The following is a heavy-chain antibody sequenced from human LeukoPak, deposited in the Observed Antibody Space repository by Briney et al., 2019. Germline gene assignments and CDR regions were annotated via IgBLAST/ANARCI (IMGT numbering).Heavy chain of an antibody. V-gene: IGHV3-23*01. J-gene: IGHJ4*02. CDR1: GLTFSSYA. CDR3: AKDSGDYCSGGSCYPSGFPY. CDR2: ISGSGGST. D-gene: IGHD2-15*01. Sequence: GGSLRLSCAASGLTFSSYAMSWVRQAPGKGLEWVSHISGSGGSTYNADSVKGRFTISRDNSKNTLYLQMNSLRAEDTAVYYCAKDSGDYCSGGSCYPSGFPYWGQGTLVTGSS.